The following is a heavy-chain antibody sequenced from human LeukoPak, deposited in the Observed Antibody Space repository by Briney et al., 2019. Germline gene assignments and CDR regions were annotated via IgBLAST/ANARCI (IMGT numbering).Heavy chain of an antibody. Sequence: GPVQVSCKASGYTFTCYYMHWVRQAPGQGLEWMGWINPSSGGTNYAQKFQGRVTMTRDTSISTAYMELSRLRSDDTGVYYCARGLRLGELSPSFDYWGQGTLVTVSS. CDR1: GYTFTCYY. D-gene: IGHD3-16*02. CDR3: ARGLRLGELSPSFDY. J-gene: IGHJ4*02. V-gene: IGHV1-2*02. CDR2: INPSSGGT.